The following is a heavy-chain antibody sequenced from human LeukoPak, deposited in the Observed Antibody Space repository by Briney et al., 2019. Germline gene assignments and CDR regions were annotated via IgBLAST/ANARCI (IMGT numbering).Heavy chain of an antibody. Sequence: GGSLRLSCAASGFTFSSYGMHWVRQAPGKGLEWVAVISYDGSNKYYADSVKGRFTISRDNSKNTLYLQMNSLRAEDTAVYYCARDPYSGGYGDYYYYYMDVWGKGTTVTISS. CDR2: ISYDGSNK. D-gene: IGHD1-26*01. J-gene: IGHJ6*03. CDR3: ARDPYSGGYGDYYYYYMDV. V-gene: IGHV3-30*03. CDR1: GFTFSSYG.